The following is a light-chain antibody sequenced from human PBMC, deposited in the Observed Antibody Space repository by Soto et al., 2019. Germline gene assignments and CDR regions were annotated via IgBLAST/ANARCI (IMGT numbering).Light chain of an antibody. Sequence: DIQMTQSPSTLSASAGDRVTITCRASQSISSWLAWYQQRPGKAPKLLIYKASSLESGVPSRFSGSRSGTEFTLTISSLQPDDFATYYCQQYNSYWTFGQGTKVDIK. CDR1: QSISSW. CDR3: QQYNSYWT. V-gene: IGKV1-5*03. CDR2: KAS. J-gene: IGKJ1*01.